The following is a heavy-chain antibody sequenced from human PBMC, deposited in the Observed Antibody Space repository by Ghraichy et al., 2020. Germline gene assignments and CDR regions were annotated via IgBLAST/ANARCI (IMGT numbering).Heavy chain of an antibody. J-gene: IGHJ3*02. CDR1: GFTFSSYG. CDR3: AKEIASARGAFDI. D-gene: IGHD6-13*01. V-gene: IGHV3-23*01. Sequence: ETLSLTCAASGFTFSSYGMNWVRQAPGKGLEWVSAISGSGGSTYYADSVKGRFTISRDNSKNTLYLQMNSLRAEDTAVYYCAKEIASARGAFDIWGQGTMVTASS. CDR2: ISGSGGST.